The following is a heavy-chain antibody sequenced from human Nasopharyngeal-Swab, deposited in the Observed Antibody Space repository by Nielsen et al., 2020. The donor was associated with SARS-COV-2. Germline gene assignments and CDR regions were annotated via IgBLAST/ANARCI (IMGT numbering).Heavy chain of an antibody. CDR1: GFSFSKVW. Sequence: GESLKISCAASGFSFSKVWMSWIRQAPGKGLEWVSYISSSGSTIYYADSVKGRFTISRDNAKNSLYLQMNSLRAEDTAVYYCARVRARDGYIFDYWGQGTLVTVSS. J-gene: IGHJ4*02. CDR3: ARVRARDGYIFDY. CDR2: ISSSGSTI. V-gene: IGHV3-11*01. D-gene: IGHD5-24*01.